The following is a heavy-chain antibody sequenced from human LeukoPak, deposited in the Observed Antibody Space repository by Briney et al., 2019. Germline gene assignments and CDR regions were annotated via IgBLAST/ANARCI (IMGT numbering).Heavy chain of an antibody. D-gene: IGHD6-19*01. CDR1: GGTFSSYA. Sequence: SVKVSCKASGGTFSSYAISWVRQAPGQGLEWMGGIIPIFGTANYAQKFQGRVTITADKSTSTAYMELSSLRSEDTAVYYRARGPYSSGWYPSDYWGQGTLVAVSS. V-gene: IGHV1-69*06. CDR3: ARGPYSSGWYPSDY. J-gene: IGHJ4*02. CDR2: IIPIFGTA.